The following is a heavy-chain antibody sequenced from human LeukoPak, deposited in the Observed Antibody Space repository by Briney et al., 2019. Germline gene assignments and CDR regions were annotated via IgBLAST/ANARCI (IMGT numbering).Heavy chain of an antibody. CDR2: ISGSGGST. J-gene: IGHJ4*02. CDR3: AKPAGSRFLEWLIDY. D-gene: IGHD3-3*01. V-gene: IGHV3-23*01. CDR1: GFTFSSYA. Sequence: GGSLRLSCAASGFTFSSYAMSWVRQAPGRGLEWVSAISGSGGSTYYADSVKGRFTISRDNSKNTLYLQMNSLRAEDTAVYYCAKPAGSRFLEWLIDYWGQGTLVTVSS.